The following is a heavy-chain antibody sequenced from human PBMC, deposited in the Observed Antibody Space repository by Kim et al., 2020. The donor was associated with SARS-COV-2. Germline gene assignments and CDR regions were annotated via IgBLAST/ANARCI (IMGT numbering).Heavy chain of an antibody. J-gene: IGHJ3*02. V-gene: IGHV1-69*13. D-gene: IGHD3-22*01. CDR3: ARGGSYYDSSGYFHDAFDI. CDR1: GGTFSSYA. Sequence: SVKVSCKASGGTFSSYAISWVRQAPGQGLEWMGGIIPIFGTANYAQKFQGRVTITADESTSTAYMELSSLRSEDTAVYYCARGGSYYDSSGYFHDAFDIWGQGTMVTVSS. CDR2: IIPIFGTA.